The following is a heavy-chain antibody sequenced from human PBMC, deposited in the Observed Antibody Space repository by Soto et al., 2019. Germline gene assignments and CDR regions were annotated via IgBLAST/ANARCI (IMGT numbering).Heavy chain of an antibody. Sequence: QVLLQESGPGLMKPSQTLSLTCTVSGLTISSASYCWSWIRHHPGKGLEWVGTISYNGSSYYSPSLKSRVTLWVDTSKKQFPLRLASVTAADTAVYYCARYRISGSGSKFDYWGQGTLVTVSA. V-gene: IGHV4-31*03. J-gene: IGHJ4*02. CDR2: ISYNGSS. D-gene: IGHD6-13*01. CDR3: ARYRISGSGSKFDY. CDR1: GLTISSASYC.